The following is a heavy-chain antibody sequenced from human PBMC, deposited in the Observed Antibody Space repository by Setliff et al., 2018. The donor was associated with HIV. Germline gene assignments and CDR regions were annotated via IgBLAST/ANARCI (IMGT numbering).Heavy chain of an antibody. CDR2: MTLYSGNT. D-gene: IGHD2-15*01. Sequence: ASVKVSCKTSGDTLTSYDINWVRQAAGHGLEWTGWMTLYSGNTGYAQKFQGRVSMTRNTSISTAYMELSSLRSEDTAVYYCARVGSYWTQFDYWGQGTLVTVSS. CDR1: GDTLTSYD. V-gene: IGHV1-8*02. J-gene: IGHJ4*01. CDR3: ARVGSYWTQFDY.